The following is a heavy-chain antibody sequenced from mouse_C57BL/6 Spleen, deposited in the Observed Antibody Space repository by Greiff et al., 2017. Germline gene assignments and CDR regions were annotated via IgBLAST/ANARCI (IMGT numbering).Heavy chain of an antibody. V-gene: IGHV5-16*01. Sequence: EVKLVESEGGLVQPGSSMKLSCTASGFTFSDYYMAWVRQVPEKGLEWVANINYDGSSTYYLDSLKSRFIISRDNAKNILYLQMSSLKSEDTATYYCARWLLGYFDVWGTGTTVTVSS. CDR3: ARWLLGYFDV. CDR2: INYDGSST. CDR1: GFTFSDYY. J-gene: IGHJ1*03. D-gene: IGHD2-3*01.